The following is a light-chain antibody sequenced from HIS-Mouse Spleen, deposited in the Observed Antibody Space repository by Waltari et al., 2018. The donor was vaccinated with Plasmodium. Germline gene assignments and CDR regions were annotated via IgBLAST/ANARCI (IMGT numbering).Light chain of an antibody. V-gene: IGKV3-15*01. CDR2: GAS. CDR3: QQYNNWLSLT. Sequence: EIVMTQSPATLSVSPGERATLSCRASQSVSSNLAWYQKKPGQAPRLLICGASTRATVIPGRFSGSGSGTEFTLTISSMQSEDFAVYYCQQYNNWLSLTFGGGTKVEIK. CDR1: QSVSSN. J-gene: IGKJ4*01.